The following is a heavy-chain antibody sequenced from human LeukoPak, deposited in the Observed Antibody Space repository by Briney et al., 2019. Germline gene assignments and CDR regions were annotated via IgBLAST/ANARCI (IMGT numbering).Heavy chain of an antibody. Sequence: GESLKISCKGSGYSFTSYWIGWVRQMPGKGLEWMGIIYPGDSDTRYGPSFQGQVTISADKSISTAYLQWSSLKASDTAMYYCARKSAEYSSSNYFDYWGQGTLVTVSS. CDR3: ARKSAEYSSSNYFDY. D-gene: IGHD6-6*01. CDR1: GYSFTSYW. J-gene: IGHJ4*02. V-gene: IGHV5-51*01. CDR2: IYPGDSDT.